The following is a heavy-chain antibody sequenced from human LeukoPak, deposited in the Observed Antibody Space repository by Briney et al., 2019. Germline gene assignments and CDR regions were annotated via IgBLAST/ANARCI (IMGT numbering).Heavy chain of an antibody. CDR2: IYSGGST. CDR3: AKEDSARHYYYYMDV. CDR1: GFTVSSNY. V-gene: IGHV3-53*01. Sequence: GGSLRLSCAASGFTVSSNYMSWVRQAPGKGLEWVSVIYSGGSTYYADSVKGRFTISRHNSKNTLYLQMNSLRAEDTAVYYCAKEDSARHYYYYMDVWGKGTTVTVSS. D-gene: IGHD3/OR15-3a*01. J-gene: IGHJ6*03.